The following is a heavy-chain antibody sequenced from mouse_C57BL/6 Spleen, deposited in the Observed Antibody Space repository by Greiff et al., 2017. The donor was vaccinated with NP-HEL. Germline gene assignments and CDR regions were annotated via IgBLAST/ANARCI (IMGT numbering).Heavy chain of an antibody. CDR1: GFTFSNYW. D-gene: IGHD2-4*01. Sequence: EVMLVESGGGLVQPGGSMKLSCVASGFTFSNYWMNWVRQSPEKGLEWVAQIRLKSDNYATHYAESVKGRFTISRDDSKSSVYLQMNNLRAEDTGIYYCTKDYGYFDYWGQGTTLTVSS. V-gene: IGHV6-3*01. CDR2: IRLKSDNYAT. J-gene: IGHJ2*01. CDR3: TKDYGYFDY.